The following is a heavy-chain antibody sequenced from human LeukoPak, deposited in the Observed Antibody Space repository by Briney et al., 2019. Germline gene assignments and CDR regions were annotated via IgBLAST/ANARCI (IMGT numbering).Heavy chain of an antibody. CDR3: AKGYYDSSGYYLRDY. D-gene: IGHD3-22*01. V-gene: IGHV3-23*01. CDR2: ISGSGGST. CDR1: GFTFSNFW. J-gene: IGHJ4*02. Sequence: GGSLRLSCAASGFTFSNFWMSWVRQAPGKGLEWVSAISGSGGSTYYADSVKGRFTISRDNSKNTLYLQMNSLRAEDTAVYYCAKGYYDSSGYYLRDYWGQGTLVTVSS.